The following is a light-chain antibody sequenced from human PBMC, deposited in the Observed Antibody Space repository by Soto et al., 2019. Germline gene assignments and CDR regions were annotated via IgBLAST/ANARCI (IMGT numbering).Light chain of an antibody. Sequence: EIVLTQSPGTLSLSPGERATLSCRASQSVSSNNLAWYQQKPGQPPRLLIYGVSSRATDIPDRFSGSGSGTDFTLTISSLEPEDSAVYYCQQRHMWPITFGQGTRLEIK. V-gene: IGKV3D-20*02. CDR1: QSVSSNN. CDR2: GVS. CDR3: QQRHMWPIT. J-gene: IGKJ5*01.